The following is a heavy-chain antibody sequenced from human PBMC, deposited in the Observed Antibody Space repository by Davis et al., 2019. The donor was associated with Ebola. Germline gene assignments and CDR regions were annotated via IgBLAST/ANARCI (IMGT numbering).Heavy chain of an antibody. CDR3: ASWAGGDCRAYNCTLDY. J-gene: IGHJ4*02. Sequence: GESLKISCAASGLTFSRHSMNWVRQAPGKGLECVASITSSDTNPYYADLVKARFTISRDNAKNSLFLQMNSLRVDDTAVYYCASWAGGDCRAYNCTLDYWGQGTLVTVSS. CDR1: GLTFSRHS. D-gene: IGHD3-16*01. CDR2: ITSSDTNP. V-gene: IGHV3-21*06.